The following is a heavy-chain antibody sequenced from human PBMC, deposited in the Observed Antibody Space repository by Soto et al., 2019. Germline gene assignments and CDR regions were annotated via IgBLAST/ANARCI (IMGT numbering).Heavy chain of an antibody. CDR1: GGSISRYY. CDR2: MYNTGST. D-gene: IGHD2-21*02. J-gene: IGHJ6*02. V-gene: IGHV4-59*01. CDR3: ARDLWGYCGTDCYPLDV. Sequence: QVQLQESGPGLVKPSETLSLTCTVSGGSISRYYWCWIRQPQGKGLEWIGYMYNTGSTVYNTSFKSLVTISVDTSKNQFSLKLTSVTAADAAVYYGARDLWGYCGTDCYPLDVWGQGTTVTVSS.